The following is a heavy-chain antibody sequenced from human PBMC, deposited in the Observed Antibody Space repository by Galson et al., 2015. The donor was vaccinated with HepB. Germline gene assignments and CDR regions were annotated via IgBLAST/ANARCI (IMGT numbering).Heavy chain of an antibody. CDR3: ARDHAPRVPGQYSSGWYNHPYWYFDL. V-gene: IGHV1-18*04. CDR2: ISAYNGNT. CDR1: GYTFTSYG. Sequence: SVKVSCKASGYTFTSYGISWVRQAPGQGLEWMGWISAYNGNTNYAQKLQSRVTMTTDTSTSTAYMELRSLRSDDTAVYYCARDHAPRVPGQYSSGWYNHPYWYFDLWGRGTLVTVSS. D-gene: IGHD6-19*01. J-gene: IGHJ2*01.